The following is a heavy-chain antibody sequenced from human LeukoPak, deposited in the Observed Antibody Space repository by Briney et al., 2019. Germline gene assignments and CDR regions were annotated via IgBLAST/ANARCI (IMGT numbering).Heavy chain of an antibody. CDR2: INHSGST. V-gene: IGHV4-34*01. J-gene: IGHJ4*02. Sequence: PSETLSLTCAVYGGSFSGYYWSWIRQPPGKGLEWIGEINHSGSTNYNPSLKSRVTISVDTSKNQFSLRLSSVTAADTAVYYCARLHYDSTGSIDYWGQGTLVTVSS. CDR3: ARLHYDSTGSIDY. CDR1: GGSFSGYY. D-gene: IGHD3-22*01.